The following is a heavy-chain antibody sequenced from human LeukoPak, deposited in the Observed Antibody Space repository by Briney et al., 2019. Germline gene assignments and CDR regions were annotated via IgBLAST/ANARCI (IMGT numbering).Heavy chain of an antibody. CDR3: AKFLPTHIVVANYYFDY. J-gene: IGHJ4*02. V-gene: IGHV3-23*01. CDR1: GFTFSSYA. Sequence: GGSLRLSCAASGFTFSSYAMSWVRQAPGKGLEWVSAISGSGGSTYYADSVKGRFTISRDNSKHTLYLQMNSLRAEDTAVYYCAKFLPTHIVVANYYFDYWGQGTLVTVSS. CDR2: ISGSGGST. D-gene: IGHD2-21*01.